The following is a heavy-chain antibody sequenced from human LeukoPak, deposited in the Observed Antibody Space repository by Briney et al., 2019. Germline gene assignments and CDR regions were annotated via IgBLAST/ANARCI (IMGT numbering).Heavy chain of an antibody. D-gene: IGHD4/OR15-4a*01. J-gene: IGHJ4*02. CDR2: IYYSGST. Sequence: PSETLSLTCTVSGGSISSYYWSWIRQPPGKGLEWIGYIYYSGSTNYNPSLKSRVTISVDTSKNQFSLKLSPVTAADTAVYYCARGRSRSGAGYWGQGTLVTVSS. V-gene: IGHV4-59*01. CDR3: ARGRSRSGAGY. CDR1: GGSISSYY.